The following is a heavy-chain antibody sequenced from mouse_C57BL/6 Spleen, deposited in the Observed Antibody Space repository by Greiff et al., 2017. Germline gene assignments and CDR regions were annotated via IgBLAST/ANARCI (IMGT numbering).Heavy chain of an antibody. J-gene: IGHJ3*01. CDR1: GYTFTSYW. CDR3: ARDEGDYYGSRFTY. CDR2: IHPNSGST. V-gene: IGHV1-64*01. Sequence: VQLQQSGAELVKPGASVKLSCKASGYTFTSYWMHWVKQRPGQGLEWIGMIHPNSGSTNYNEKFKSKATLTVDKSSSTAYMQLSSLTSEDSAVYYCARDEGDYYGSRFTYWGQGTLVTVSA. D-gene: IGHD1-1*01.